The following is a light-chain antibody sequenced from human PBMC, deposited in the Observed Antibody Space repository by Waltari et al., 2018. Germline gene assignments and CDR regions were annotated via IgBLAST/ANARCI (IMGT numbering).Light chain of an antibody. CDR3: QQYNNWPLT. CDR2: GAS. Sequence: EIVLTQSPATLYVSPRARATLSCRASQSVSSNLAWYQQKPGQAPRLLIYGASTRATGIPARFSGSGSGTEFTLTISSMQSEDFAVYYCQQYNNWPLTFGGGTKVEIK. CDR1: QSVSSN. J-gene: IGKJ4*01. V-gene: IGKV3-15*01.